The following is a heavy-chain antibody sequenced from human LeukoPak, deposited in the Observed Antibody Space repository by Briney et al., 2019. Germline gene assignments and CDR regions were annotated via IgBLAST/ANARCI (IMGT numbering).Heavy chain of an antibody. CDR2: ISGTSRSSYI. CDR3: ARVGKNGWDFDH. CDR1: GFSFSPYS. Sequence: PGGSLRLSCAASGFSFSPYSMNWVRQAPGKGLEWVSSISGTSRSSYIFYAESVKGRFTISRDNTKNSLYLQMTSLRADDTAVYYCARVGKNGWDFDHWGQGTLVTVSS. V-gene: IGHV3-21*01. D-gene: IGHD6-19*01. J-gene: IGHJ4*02.